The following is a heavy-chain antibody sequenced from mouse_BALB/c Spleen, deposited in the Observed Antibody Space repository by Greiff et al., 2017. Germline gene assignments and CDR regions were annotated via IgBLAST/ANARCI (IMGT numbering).Heavy chain of an antibody. V-gene: IGHV4-1*02. D-gene: IGHD2-3*01. CDR3: SRVDDGYYDAMDY. CDR1: GFDFSRYW. CDR2: INPDSSTI. J-gene: IGHJ4*01. Sequence: EVKLLESGGGLVQPGGSLKLSCAASGFDFSRYWMSWVRQAPGKGLEWIGEINPDSSTINYTPSLKDKFIISRDNAKNTLYLQMSKVRSEDTALYYCSRVDDGYYDAMDYWGQGTSVTVSS.